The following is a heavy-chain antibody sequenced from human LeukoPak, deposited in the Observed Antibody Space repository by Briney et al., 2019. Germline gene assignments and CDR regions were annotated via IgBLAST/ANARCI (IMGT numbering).Heavy chain of an antibody. CDR1: GFTFSTYW. CDR3: ARERDGYNPLDS. D-gene: IGHD5-24*01. CDR2: ISESGNTI. J-gene: IGHJ4*02. Sequence: GGSLRLSCAASGFTFSTYWMSWVRQAPGKGLEWISYISESGNTIYYVDSVKGRFTISRDTPKNSLYLQMNSLRAEDTAVYYCARERDGYNPLDSWGQGTLVTVSS. V-gene: IGHV3-48*04.